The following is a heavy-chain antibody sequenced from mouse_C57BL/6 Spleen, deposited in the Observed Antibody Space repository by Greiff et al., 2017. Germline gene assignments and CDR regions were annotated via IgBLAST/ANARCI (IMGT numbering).Heavy chain of an antibody. V-gene: IGHV14-3*01. CDR2: IDPANGNT. CDR1: GFNIKNTY. Sequence: EVQLVESVAELVRPGASVKLSCTASGFNIKNTYMHWVKQRPEQGLEWIGRIDPANGNTKYAPKFQGKATITADTSSNTAYLQLSSLTSEDTAIYYCALYYYGSSPWYFDVWGTGTTVTVSS. J-gene: IGHJ1*03. D-gene: IGHD1-1*01. CDR3: ALYYYGSSPWYFDV.